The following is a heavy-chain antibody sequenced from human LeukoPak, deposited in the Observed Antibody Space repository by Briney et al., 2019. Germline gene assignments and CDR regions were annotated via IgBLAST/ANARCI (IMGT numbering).Heavy chain of an antibody. V-gene: IGHV3-23*01. J-gene: IGHJ4*02. D-gene: IGHD2-15*01. Sequence: PGGSLRLSCAASGFTFGGYAMSWVRQAPGKGLEWVSSIVGSAHGTYYADSVKGRFTISRDNSKNTLYLQMNSLRAEDTAVYYCAKDPLGYCVGGSCHADYWGQGTLVTVSS. CDR2: IVGSAHGT. CDR3: AKDPLGYCVGGSCHADY. CDR1: GFTFGGYA.